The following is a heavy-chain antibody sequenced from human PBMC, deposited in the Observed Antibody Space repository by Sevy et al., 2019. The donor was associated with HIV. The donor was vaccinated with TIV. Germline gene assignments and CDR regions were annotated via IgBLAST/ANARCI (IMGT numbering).Heavy chain of an antibody. CDR1: GFTFSRYG. V-gene: IGHV3-33*06. J-gene: IGHJ4*02. CDR3: AKGNAASGYYFDS. CDR2: IWYDGDNK. D-gene: IGHD6-13*01. Sequence: GGSLRLSCAASGFTFSRYGMHWVRQTPGKGMEWVAGIWYDGDNKDYSDYGKGRFTISRDNSKNTVYLHMSSLRVEDTATYYCAKGNAASGYYFDSWGQGTLVTVSS.